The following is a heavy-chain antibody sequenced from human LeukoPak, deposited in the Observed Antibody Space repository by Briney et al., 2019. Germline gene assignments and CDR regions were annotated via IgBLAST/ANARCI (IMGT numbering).Heavy chain of an antibody. J-gene: IGHJ4*02. D-gene: IGHD5-12*01. CDR3: ARDIYSGYGNIYYFKY. CDR1: GFTFSSYA. CDR2: ISGSGADT. Sequence: PGGSLRLSCAASGFTFSSYAMNWVRQAPGKGLEWVSDISGSGADTYYADSVKGRFTISRDNSKNTLYLHMNSLRAEDTAVYYCARDIYSGYGNIYYFKYWGQGTPVTVSS. V-gene: IGHV3-23*01.